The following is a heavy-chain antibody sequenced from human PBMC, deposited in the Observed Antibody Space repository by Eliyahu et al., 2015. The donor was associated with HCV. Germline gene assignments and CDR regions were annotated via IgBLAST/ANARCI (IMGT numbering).Heavy chain of an antibody. CDR3: GRVSPSTDYFYYGVDV. CDR2: IYSSGSTSY. CDR1: GXSMRSYF. J-gene: IGHJ6*02. D-gene: IGHD3-3*01. V-gene: IGHV4-59*12. Sequence: QVQLQESGPGLLRPSETLSLTCXVSGXSMRSYFWSWIRXSPGKGLEWIGYIYSSGSTSYNYNPSLKSRVSMSMDTSKNQFSLNLNSVTAANTAVYYCGRVSPSTDYFYYGVDVWGHGTRVTVSS.